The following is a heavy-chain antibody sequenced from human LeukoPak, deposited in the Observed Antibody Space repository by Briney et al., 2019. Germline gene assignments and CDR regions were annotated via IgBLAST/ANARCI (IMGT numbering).Heavy chain of an antibody. J-gene: IGHJ4*02. CDR3: AKNRKDPNQYYYDSSGYLLDY. Sequence: GGSLRLSCAASGFTFNIYGMHWVRQAPGKGLEWVAFIRYDGSNKYYADSVKGRFTISRDNSKNTLCLQMNSLRAEDTAVYYCAKNRKDPNQYYYDSSGYLLDYWGQGTLVTVSS. CDR1: GFTFNIYG. CDR2: IRYDGSNK. D-gene: IGHD3-22*01. V-gene: IGHV3-30*02.